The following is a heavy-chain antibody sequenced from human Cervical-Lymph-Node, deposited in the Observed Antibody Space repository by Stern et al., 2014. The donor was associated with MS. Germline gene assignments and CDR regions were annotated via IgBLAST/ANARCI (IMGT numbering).Heavy chain of an antibody. CDR1: GGFINSSPYY. Sequence: QVQLQESGPGVVKPSETLSLICTLSGGFINSSPYYWGWIRQFPGKGLEWIGSIYYSGSTYYNPSLKGRVTISVDTPKNQVSLELRSVTAADTAVYYCATHFTIFDVPNWFDPWGQGTLVTVSS. D-gene: IGHD3-3*01. CDR3: ATHFTIFDVPNWFDP. V-gene: IGHV4-39*01. CDR2: IYYSGST. J-gene: IGHJ5*02.